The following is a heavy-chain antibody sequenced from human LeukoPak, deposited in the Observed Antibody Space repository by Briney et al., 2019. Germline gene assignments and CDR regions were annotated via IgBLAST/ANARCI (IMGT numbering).Heavy chain of an antibody. Sequence: GGSLRLSCAASGFTFSSYEMNWVRQAPGNGLEWVSYITADGSNKYYAGSVKGRFTISRDNAKNSLYLQMNSLRADDTAIYYCAREVEWELPDYWGQGTLVTVSS. CDR2: ITADGSNK. CDR3: AREVEWELPDY. CDR1: GFTFSSYE. V-gene: IGHV3-48*03. D-gene: IGHD1-26*01. J-gene: IGHJ4*02.